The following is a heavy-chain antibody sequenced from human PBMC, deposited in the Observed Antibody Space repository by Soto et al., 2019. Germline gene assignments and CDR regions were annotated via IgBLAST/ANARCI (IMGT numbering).Heavy chain of an antibody. D-gene: IGHD2-2*01. V-gene: IGHV5-51*01. CDR1: GYTFNNYW. J-gene: IGHJ6*03. Sequence: GESLKISCQGSGYTFNNYWIGWVRQMPGKGLEWMGIIYPGNSDTKYRPSFQGQVTISVDMSISTAYLQWSSLKASDTAMYYCARQYCTSTSCYRSYYYYMDVWGKGTTVTVSS. CDR3: ARQYCTSTSCYRSYYYYMDV. CDR2: IYPGNSDT.